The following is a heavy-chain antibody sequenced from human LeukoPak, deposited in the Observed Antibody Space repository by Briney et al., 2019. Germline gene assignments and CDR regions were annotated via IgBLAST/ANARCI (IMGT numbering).Heavy chain of an antibody. Sequence: EASVKVSCKASGYTFTSYDINWVRQATGQGLEWMGWMNPNSGNTGYAQRFQGRVTMTRNTSISTAYMELSSLRSEDTAVYYCARGLRCSGGSCYYFDYWGQGTLVTVSS. J-gene: IGHJ4*02. V-gene: IGHV1-8*01. D-gene: IGHD2-15*01. CDR1: GYTFTSYD. CDR2: MNPNSGNT. CDR3: ARGLRCSGGSCYYFDY.